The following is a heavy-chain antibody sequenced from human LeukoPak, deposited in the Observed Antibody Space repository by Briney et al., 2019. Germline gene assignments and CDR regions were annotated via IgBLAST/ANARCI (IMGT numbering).Heavy chain of an antibody. J-gene: IGHJ4*02. D-gene: IGHD2-15*01. CDR2: IKYDVSEK. Sequence: GGSLRLSCAASEFSVSSNYMSWVRQAPGKGLEWVANIKYDVSEKYYVDSVKGRFTISRDNAKNSLCLQMNSLRAEDTAVYYCARARYCSGGNCYKDYWGQGTLVTVSS. CDR3: ARARYCSGGNCYKDY. V-gene: IGHV3-7*01. CDR1: EFSVSSNY.